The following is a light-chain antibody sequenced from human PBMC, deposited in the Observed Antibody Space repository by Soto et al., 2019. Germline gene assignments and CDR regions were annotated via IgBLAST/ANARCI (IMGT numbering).Light chain of an antibody. CDR2: RVI. Sequence: QSALTQPASVSGSPGQSITISCTGTSSDIGRYDYVSWYQQFPGKAPKLMIYRVINRPSGVSDRFSGSKSGITASLTISGLQAEDGGDYYCCSYAGARTYVLFGGGTKVTVL. CDR1: SSDIGRYDY. J-gene: IGLJ3*02. CDR3: CSYAGARTYVL. V-gene: IGLV2-14*03.